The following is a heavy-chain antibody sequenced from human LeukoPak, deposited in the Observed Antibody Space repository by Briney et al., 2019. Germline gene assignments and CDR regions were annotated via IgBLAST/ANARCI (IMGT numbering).Heavy chain of an antibody. CDR3: AKDRVSYYDILTGYYNLDY. D-gene: IGHD3-9*01. CDR1: GFTFSSYA. J-gene: IGHJ4*02. V-gene: IGHV3-23*01. Sequence: GGSLRLSCAASGFTFSSYAMSWVRQAPGKGLEWVSAISGSGGSTYYADSVKGRFTISRDNSKNTLYLQMNSLRAEDTAVYYCAKDRVSYYDILTGYYNLDYWGQGTLVTVSS. CDR2: ISGSGGST.